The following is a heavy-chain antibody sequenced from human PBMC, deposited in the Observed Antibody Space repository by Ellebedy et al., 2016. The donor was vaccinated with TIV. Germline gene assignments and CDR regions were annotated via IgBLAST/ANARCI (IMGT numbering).Heavy chain of an antibody. D-gene: IGHD3-16*01. J-gene: IGHJ6*02. V-gene: IGHV3-48*04. CDR2: ISSSSSI. Sequence: GESLKISCAASGFTFSSYAMHWVRQAPGKGLEWVSYISSSSSIYYADSVKVRFTISRDNAKTSLYLQMNSLRAEDTAVYYCARGGGRWALDVWGQGTTVTVSS. CDR1: GFTFSSYA. CDR3: ARGGGRWALDV.